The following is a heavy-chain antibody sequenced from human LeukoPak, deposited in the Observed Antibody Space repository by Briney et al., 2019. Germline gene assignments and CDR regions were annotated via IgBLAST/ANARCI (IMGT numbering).Heavy chain of an antibody. J-gene: IGHJ4*02. Sequence: PSETLSLTCTVSGGSISSGGYYWSWLRQHPGRGLEWVGYIYYSGSTYYNPSLKSRVTISVDTSKNQFSLKLSSVTAADTAVYYCAGYYDSSGYPGTPYFDYWGQGTLVTVSS. V-gene: IGHV4-31*03. D-gene: IGHD3-22*01. CDR1: GGSISSGGYY. CDR2: IYYSGST. CDR3: AGYYDSSGYPGTPYFDY.